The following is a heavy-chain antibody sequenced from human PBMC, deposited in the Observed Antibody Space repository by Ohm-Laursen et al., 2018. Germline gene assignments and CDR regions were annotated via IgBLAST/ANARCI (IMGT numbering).Heavy chain of an antibody. V-gene: IGHV4-61*08. CDR3: ARALFSGYFNWFDP. CDR2: IYHDGNT. CDR1: GAFVSSSDYY. J-gene: IGHJ5*02. Sequence: GTLSLTCSVSGAFVSSSDYYWGWVRQPPGKGLEWIGYIYHDGNTSDNPSLKSRLTMSRDTSKNQFSLKLTSVTAADTALYYCARALFSGYFNWFDPWGQGTLVTVSS. D-gene: IGHD3-22*01.